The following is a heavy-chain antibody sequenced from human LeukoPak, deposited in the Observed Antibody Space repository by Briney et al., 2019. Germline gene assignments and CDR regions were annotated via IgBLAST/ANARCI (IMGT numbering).Heavy chain of an antibody. CDR3: ARSLFGGYGFFDY. V-gene: IGHV1-69*13. CDR1: GGTFSSYA. J-gene: IGHJ4*02. CDR2: IIPIFGTA. D-gene: IGHD3-16*01. Sequence: SVKVSCKASGGTFSSYAISWVRQAPGQGLEWMGGIIPIFGTANYAQKFQGRVTITADESTSTAYMELSSLRSEDTAVYYCARSLFGGYGFFDYWGQGTLVTVSS.